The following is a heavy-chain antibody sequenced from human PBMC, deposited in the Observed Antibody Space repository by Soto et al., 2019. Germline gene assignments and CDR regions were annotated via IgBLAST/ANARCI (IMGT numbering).Heavy chain of an antibody. CDR3: AREKGAGTYMGFDY. Sequence: QVQLQESGPGLVKPSGTLSLTCAVSGGSISTNNWWSWVRQPPGKGLEWIGEIYHTGGTNYNPSLMSRVAMSVDKSKNQLSLNLNSVTAADTAVYYCAREKGAGTYMGFDYWGQGTLVTVSS. CDR2: IYHTGGT. V-gene: IGHV4-4*02. D-gene: IGHD3-10*01. CDR1: GGSISTNNW. J-gene: IGHJ4*02.